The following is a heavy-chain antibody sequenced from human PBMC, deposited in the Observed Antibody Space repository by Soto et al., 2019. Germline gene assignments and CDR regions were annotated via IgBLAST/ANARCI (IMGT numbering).Heavy chain of an antibody. CDR1: GFTFSSSA. Sequence: SVKVSCKTSGFTFSSSAVHWVLQARGHRLQWIGWIDVGSANANYAQMLQERVTISRDMSTSTAYMELSSLRSEDTAVYYCATPFGVPENLRYYYGMDVWGQGTTVTVS. CDR3: ATPFGVPENLRYYYGMDV. V-gene: IGHV1-58*01. D-gene: IGHD3-3*01. CDR2: IDVGSANA. J-gene: IGHJ6*02.